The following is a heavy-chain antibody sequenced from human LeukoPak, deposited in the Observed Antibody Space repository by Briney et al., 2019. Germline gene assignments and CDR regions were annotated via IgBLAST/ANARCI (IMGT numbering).Heavy chain of an antibody. J-gene: IGHJ3*02. D-gene: IGHD1-26*01. CDR1: GYTFTNYG. CDR3: ARVQWELYDAFDI. Sequence: ASVKVSCKASGYTFTNYGINWVRQAPGQGLEWMGWISTYNGDTNYAQKVQGRVTMTTDTSTSTAYVELSSLRSEDTAVYYCARVQWELYDAFDIWGQGTMVTVSS. CDR2: ISTYNGDT. V-gene: IGHV1-18*01.